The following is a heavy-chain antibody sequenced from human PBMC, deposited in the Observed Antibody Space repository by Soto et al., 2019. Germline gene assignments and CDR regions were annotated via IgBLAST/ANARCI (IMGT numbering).Heavy chain of an antibody. Sequence: ESLRISCKGSGYSFTSYWIGWVRQMPGKGLEWMGIIYPGDSDTRYSPSFQGQVTISADKSISTAYLQWSSLKASDTAMYYRVRTLAGTQSPNDLWGQGNLVTVSS. J-gene: IGHJ1*01. CDR1: GYSFTSYW. CDR2: IYPGDSDT. D-gene: IGHD1-1*01. V-gene: IGHV5-51*01. CDR3: VRTLAGTQSPNDL.